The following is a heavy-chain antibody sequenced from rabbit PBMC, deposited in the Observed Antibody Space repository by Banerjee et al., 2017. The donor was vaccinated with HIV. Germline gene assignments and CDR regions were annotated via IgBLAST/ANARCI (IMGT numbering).Heavy chain of an antibody. CDR2: IYNGDGST. CDR1: GFSFRNKYV. CDR3: ARDYDSSSTGFKL. V-gene: IGHV1S47*01. D-gene: IGHD1-1*01. Sequence: EESGGDLVKPEGSLTLTCTASGFSFRNKYVMCWVHQAPGKRPEWIACIYNGDGSTYYATWVNGRFSISRSTSLNTVTLQMTSLTAADTATYFCARDYDSSSTGFKLWGPGTLVTVS. J-gene: IGHJ4*01.